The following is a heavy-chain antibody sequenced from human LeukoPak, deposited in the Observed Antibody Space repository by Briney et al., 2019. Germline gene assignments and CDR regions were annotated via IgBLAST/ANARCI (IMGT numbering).Heavy chain of an antibody. CDR1: GGSISSGSYY. CDR2: IYYSGST. CDR3: ARELVGYGDYVGVFDY. D-gene: IGHD4-17*01. J-gene: IGHJ4*02. V-gene: IGHV4-30-4*08. Sequence: SETLSLTCTVSGGSISSGSYYWSWIRQPPGKGLEWIGYIYYSGSTYYNPSLKSRVTISVDTSKNQFSLKLSSVTAADTAVYYCARELVGYGDYVGVFDYWGQGTLVTVSS.